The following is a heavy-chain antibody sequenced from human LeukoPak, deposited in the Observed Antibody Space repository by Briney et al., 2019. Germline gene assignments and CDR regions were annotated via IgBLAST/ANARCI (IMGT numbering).Heavy chain of an antibody. J-gene: IGHJ5*02. CDR1: GYTLTELS. D-gene: IGHD3-22*01. CDR3: ATDQYYYDSSGYSP. CDR2: FDPEDGET. V-gene: IGHV1-24*01. Sequence: ASVKVSCKVSGYTLTELSMHWVRQAPGKGLEWMGGFDPEDGETIYAQKFQGRVTMTEDTSTDTAYMEPSSLRSEDTAVYYCATDQYYYDSSGYSPWGQGTPVTVSS.